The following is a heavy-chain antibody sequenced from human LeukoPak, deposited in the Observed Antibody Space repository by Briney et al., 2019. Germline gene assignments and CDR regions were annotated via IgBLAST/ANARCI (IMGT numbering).Heavy chain of an antibody. CDR2: IYYSGST. J-gene: IGHJ3*02. CDR1: GGSISSSSYY. Sequence: PSETLSLTCTVSGGSISSSSYYWGWIRQPPGKGLEWIGSIYYSGSTYYNPSLKSRVTISVDTSKNQFSLKLSSVTAADTAVYYCAREGWFGEFTGAFDIWGQGTMVTVSS. CDR3: AREGWFGEFTGAFDI. D-gene: IGHD3-10*01. V-gene: IGHV4-39*07.